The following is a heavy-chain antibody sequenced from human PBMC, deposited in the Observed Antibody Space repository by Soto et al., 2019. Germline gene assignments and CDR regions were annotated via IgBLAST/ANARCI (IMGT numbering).Heavy chain of an antibody. Sequence: QVQLVQSGAEVKKPGASVKVSCKASGYTFTPYGISWVRQAPGQGLEWMGWISPYNGNTTYAQSFRGRDTMITDTSTSTDHMELRSMRSDDTDTYDCARYLGGLCNDTGCYSMDYWGRGTLVTVSS. D-gene: IGHD2-15*01. V-gene: IGHV1-18*01. CDR1: GYTFTPYG. CDR3: ARYLGGLCNDTGCYSMDY. J-gene: IGHJ4*02. CDR2: ISPYNGNT.